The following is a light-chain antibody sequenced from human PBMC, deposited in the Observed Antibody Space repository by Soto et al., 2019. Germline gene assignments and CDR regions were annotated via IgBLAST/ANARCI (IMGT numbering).Light chain of an antibody. CDR1: SSDVGGSDY. J-gene: IGLJ3*02. V-gene: IGLV2-14*01. CDR2: QVS. CDR3: MIVISSTTRV. Sequence: QSALTQPASVSGSPGQSITISCTGTSSDVGGSDYVSWYQQHPGKAPKLIIYQVSDRPSGVSNRFSGSKSGNTASLTISGLQAEDEADYYCMIVISSTTRVFGGGTKVTVL.